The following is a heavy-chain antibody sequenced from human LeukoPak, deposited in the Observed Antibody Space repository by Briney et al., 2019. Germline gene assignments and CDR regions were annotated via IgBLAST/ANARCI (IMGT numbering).Heavy chain of an antibody. CDR1: GYTFTSYG. D-gene: IGHD6-19*01. CDR2: ISAYNGNT. CDR3: ARDRGLAVYGMDV. J-gene: IGHJ6*02. Sequence: GASVKVSCKASGYTFTSYGISWVRQAPGQGLEWMGWISAYNGNTNYAKNLQGSVTMTTDTSTSTAYMELRSLRSDDTAVYYCARDRGLAVYGMDVWGQGTTVTVSS. V-gene: IGHV1-18*01.